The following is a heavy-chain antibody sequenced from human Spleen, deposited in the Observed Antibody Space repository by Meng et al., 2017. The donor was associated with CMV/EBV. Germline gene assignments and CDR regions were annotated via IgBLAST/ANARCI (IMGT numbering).Heavy chain of an antibody. V-gene: IGHV5-51*01. CDR1: GYSFTSYW. CDR2: IYPGDSDT. J-gene: IGHJ6*02. D-gene: IGHD3-3*01. Sequence: GESLKISCKGSGYSFTSYWIGWVRQMPGKGLERMGIIYPGDSDTRYSPSFQGQVTISADKSISTAYLQWSSLKASDTAMYYCARQGVRAGELRFLEWTKGRYYYYGMDVWGQGTTVTVSS. CDR3: ARQGVRAGELRFLEWTKGRYYYYGMDV.